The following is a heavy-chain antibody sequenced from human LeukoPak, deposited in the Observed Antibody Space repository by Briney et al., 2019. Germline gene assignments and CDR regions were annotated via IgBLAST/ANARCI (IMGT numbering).Heavy chain of an antibody. CDR2: MNPNRGNT. D-gene: IGHD2-2*01. Sequence: ASVTVSCKACGYTFTSYDINWVRQAPGQGLEWMGWMNPNRGNTGYAQKFQGRVTMTRNTSISTAYMELSSLRSEDTAVYYCAREGDRYCSSTSCYEYNWFDPWGQGTLVTVSS. CDR1: GYTFTSYD. CDR3: AREGDRYCSSTSCYEYNWFDP. J-gene: IGHJ5*02. V-gene: IGHV1-8*01.